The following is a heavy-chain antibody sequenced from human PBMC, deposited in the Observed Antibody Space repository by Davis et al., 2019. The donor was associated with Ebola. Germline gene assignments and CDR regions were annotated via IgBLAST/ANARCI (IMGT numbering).Heavy chain of an antibody. D-gene: IGHD3-16*01. CDR3: AKNSRLIQGISDS. Sequence: GESLKISCAASGFTFSSYSMNWVRQAPGKGLEWVSSISSSSGYIYYADSVKGRFTISRDNAGNSLFLQMNTLRAEDTAVYFCAKNSRLIQGISDSWGQGTLVTVSS. CDR2: ISSSSGYI. CDR1: GFTFSSYS. J-gene: IGHJ4*02. V-gene: IGHV3-21*01.